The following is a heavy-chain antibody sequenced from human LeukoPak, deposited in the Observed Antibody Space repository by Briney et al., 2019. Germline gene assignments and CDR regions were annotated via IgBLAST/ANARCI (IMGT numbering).Heavy chain of an antibody. Sequence: GGSLRLSCAASGFTFSSYAMHWVRQAPGKGLEWVAVISYDGSNKYYADSVKGRFTISRHNSKNTLYLQMNSLRAEDTAVYYCARAEEGVGDISDWGQGPLVTVSS. CDR1: GFTFSSYA. J-gene: IGHJ4*02. CDR3: ARAEEGVGDISD. V-gene: IGHV3-30*14. CDR2: ISYDGSNK. D-gene: IGHD1-26*01.